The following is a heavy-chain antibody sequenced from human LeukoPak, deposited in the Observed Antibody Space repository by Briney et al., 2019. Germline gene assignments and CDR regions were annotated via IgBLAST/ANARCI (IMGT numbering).Heavy chain of an antibody. CDR2: ISDGGST. V-gene: IGHV4-4*09. Sequence: SETLSLTCSVSGGSITSYYWSWIRQPPGKGLEWIGYISDGGSTNYNPSLKSRVSISVDTSKNQFSLKLSSVTAADTAVEYCAPVRNYGFWSGPTPKYYFDYWGQGTLVTVSS. J-gene: IGHJ4*02. D-gene: IGHD3-3*01. CDR1: GGSITSYY. CDR3: APVRNYGFWSGPTPKYYFDY.